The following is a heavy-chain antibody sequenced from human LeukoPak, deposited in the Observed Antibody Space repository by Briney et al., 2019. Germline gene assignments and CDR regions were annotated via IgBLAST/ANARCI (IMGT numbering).Heavy chain of an antibody. CDR3: AKVGAYSGSYSY. D-gene: IGHD1-26*01. V-gene: IGHV3-30*18. Sequence: GGSLRLSCAASGFTFSSYGMHWVRQAPGKGLEWAAVISYDGSNKYYADSVKGRFTISRDNSKDTLFLQMNSLRAEDTAVYYCAKVGAYSGSYSYWGQGTLVTVSS. J-gene: IGHJ4*02. CDR1: GFTFSSYG. CDR2: ISYDGSNK.